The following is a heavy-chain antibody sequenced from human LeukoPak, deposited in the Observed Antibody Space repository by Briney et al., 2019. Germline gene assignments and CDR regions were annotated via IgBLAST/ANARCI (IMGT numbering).Heavy chain of an antibody. Sequence: SETLSLTCAVYGGSFSGFYWTWVRQSPGKGLEWIGEINYSGSTNYNPSLKSRVTISVDTSKNQFSLKLSSVTAADTAVYYCARASTIVVVPADPFDYWGQGTLVTVSS. J-gene: IGHJ4*02. D-gene: IGHD2-2*01. CDR3: ARASTIVVVPADPFDY. CDR2: INYSGST. CDR1: GGSFSGFY. V-gene: IGHV4-34*01.